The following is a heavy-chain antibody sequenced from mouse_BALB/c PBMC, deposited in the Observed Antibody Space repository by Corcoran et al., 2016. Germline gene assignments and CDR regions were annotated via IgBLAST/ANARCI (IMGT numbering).Heavy chain of an antibody. CDR2: ISYDGSN. V-gene: IGHV3-6*02. J-gene: IGHJ4*01. CDR1: GYSITSGYY. D-gene: IGHD2-10*01. Sequence: DVQLKESRPGLVKPSQSLSLTCSVTGYSITSGYYWNWIRQFPGNKLEWMGYISYDGSNNYNPSLKNRISITRDTSKNQFFLKLNSVTTEDTATYYCATYYGNYYAMDYWGQGTSVTVSS. CDR3: ATYYGNYYAMDY.